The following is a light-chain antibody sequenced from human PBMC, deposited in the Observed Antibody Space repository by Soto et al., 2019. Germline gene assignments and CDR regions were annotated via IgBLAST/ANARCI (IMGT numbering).Light chain of an antibody. CDR1: PDISNY. CDR3: QQYDTLSFT. CDR2: DAS. V-gene: IGKV1-33*01. Sequence: DIQMPQSPSSLSASVGDRVTSTCQARPDISNYLNWYQQKLGKAPKLLIYDASNLEPGVPSRFSGSGSGTEFIFTISSLQPEDIATYYCQQYDTLSFTFGPGTKVDI. J-gene: IGKJ3*01.